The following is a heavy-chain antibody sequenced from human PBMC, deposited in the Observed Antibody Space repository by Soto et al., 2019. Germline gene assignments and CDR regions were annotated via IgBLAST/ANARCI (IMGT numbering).Heavy chain of an antibody. CDR1: GFTSSSYA. V-gene: IGHV3-23*01. CDR3: AMFDCYYVNGNYWCALYS. J-gene: IGHJ3*02. Sequence: EVSLRLSCAASGFTSSSYAMNWVRQAPGKGLEWVSDISGTGDRTFYAESVKGRCTISRDNSKKTLYLQMNSLSADNTAVYYCAMFDCYYVNGNYWCALYSWGQGRMFSVAS. CDR2: ISGTGDRT. D-gene: IGHD2-21*01.